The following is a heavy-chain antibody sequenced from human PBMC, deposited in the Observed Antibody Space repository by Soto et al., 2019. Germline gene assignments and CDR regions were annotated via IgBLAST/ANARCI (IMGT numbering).Heavy chain of an antibody. CDR3: ASEGASGTFSP. Sequence: QVQLVQSGAEVKKPGASVKVSCKASGYTFTSYYMHWVRQAPGQGLEWMGIINPSGGSTSYAQKFQGRLTMTRDTSTSTVYMELSSLRSEDTAVYYCASEGASGTFSPWGQGTLVTVSS. D-gene: IGHD2-2*01. J-gene: IGHJ5*02. V-gene: IGHV1-46*01. CDR2: INPSGGST. CDR1: GYTFTSYY.